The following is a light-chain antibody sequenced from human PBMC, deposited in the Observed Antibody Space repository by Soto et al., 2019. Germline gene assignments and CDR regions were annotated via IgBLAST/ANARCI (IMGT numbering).Light chain of an antibody. CDR2: DAS. CDR3: QQRSNWPPIT. CDR1: QSVSGN. V-gene: IGKV3-11*01. J-gene: IGKJ5*01. Sequence: EILMTQSPDTLSVSPGERATLSCGASQSVSGNLAWYQQKPGQAPRLLIYDASNRATGIPARFSGGGSATDFILTIDNLEPEDFATYYCQQRSNWPPITFGHGTRLEI.